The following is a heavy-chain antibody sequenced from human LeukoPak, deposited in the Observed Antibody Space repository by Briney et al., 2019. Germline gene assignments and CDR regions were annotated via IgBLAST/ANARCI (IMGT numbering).Heavy chain of an antibody. CDR1: GYSFTSYW. CDR3: ARLYDRSDYGMDV. Sequence: GESLKSSCKGSGYSFTSYWIGWVRQMPGKGLEWMGIIYPGDSDTRYSPSFQGQVTISADKSISTAYLQWSSLKASDTAMYYCARLYDRSDYGMDVWGQGTTVTVSS. J-gene: IGHJ6*02. V-gene: IGHV5-51*01. CDR2: IYPGDSDT. D-gene: IGHD3-22*01.